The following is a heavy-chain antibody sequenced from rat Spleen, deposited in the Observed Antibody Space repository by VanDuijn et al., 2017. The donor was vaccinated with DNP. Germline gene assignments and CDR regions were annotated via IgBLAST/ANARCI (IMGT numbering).Heavy chain of an antibody. CDR3: ARHEEYSSYVYGFAY. Sequence: EVQLVGSGGGLVQPGRSLKLSCAASGFTFSDYAMAWVRQSPKKGLEWVATIIYDGSSTYYRDSVKGRFTISRDNAKNTQYLQMDSLRSEDTATYYCARHEEYSSYVYGFAYWGQGTLVTVSS. CDR2: IIYDGSST. J-gene: IGHJ3*01. CDR1: GFTFSDYA. D-gene: IGHD1-2*01. V-gene: IGHV5-17*01.